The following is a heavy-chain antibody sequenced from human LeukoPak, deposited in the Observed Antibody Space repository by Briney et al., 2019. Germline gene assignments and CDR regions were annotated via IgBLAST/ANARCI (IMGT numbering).Heavy chain of an antibody. J-gene: IGHJ4*02. CDR2: ITTSDGNT. CDR1: GFTFSSYT. Sequence: GGSLRLSCAASGFTFSSYTMSWVRQAPGKGLEWVSTITTSDGNTYYADSVKGRFAVSRDNSKNTLFLQMNSLRAEDTAVYYCAKDGGLWVSAHWGDSWGRGTLVTVSS. CDR3: AKDGGLWVSAHWGDS. D-gene: IGHD7-27*01. V-gene: IGHV3-23*01.